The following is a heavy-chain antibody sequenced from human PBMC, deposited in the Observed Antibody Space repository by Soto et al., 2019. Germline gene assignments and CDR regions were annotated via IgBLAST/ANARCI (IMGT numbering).Heavy chain of an antibody. J-gene: IGHJ3*02. V-gene: IGHV1-2*02. CDR1: GYTFTGYY. CDR3: ARGRDIVVVVAATPYYDAFDI. CDR2: INPNSGGT. D-gene: IGHD2-15*01. Sequence: QVQLVQSGAEVKKPGASVKVSCKASGYTFTGYYMHWVRQAPGQGLEWMGWINPNSGGTNYAQKFQGRVTMTRDTSISTAYMELSRLRSDDTAVYYCARGRDIVVVVAATPYYDAFDIWGQGTMVTVSS.